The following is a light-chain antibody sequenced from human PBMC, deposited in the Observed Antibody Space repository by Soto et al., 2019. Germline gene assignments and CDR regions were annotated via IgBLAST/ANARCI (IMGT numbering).Light chain of an antibody. V-gene: IGKV4-1*01. CDR1: QSVLSNSNNQNY. Sequence: DIVMTQSPDSLAVSLGERATINCKSSQSVLSNSNNQNYLAWYQQKPGQPPKLLIYWASTRESGVPDRFIGSGSGTDFTLTVSSLQAEDVAVYYCQQYFSTPTFGGGTKVEI. J-gene: IGKJ4*01. CDR2: WAS. CDR3: QQYFSTPT.